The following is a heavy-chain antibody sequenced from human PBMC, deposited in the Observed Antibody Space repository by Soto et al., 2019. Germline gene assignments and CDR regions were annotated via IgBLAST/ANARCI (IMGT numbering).Heavy chain of an antibody. CDR2: IYYSGST. CDR1: VGSISSYY. CDR3: SCQRVFMDPSTSEIYTRCQDDALPISSGM. V-gene: IGHV4-59*08. J-gene: IGHJ6*01. Sequence: SETLSLTCTVSVGSISSYYWSWIRQPPGKGLEWIGYIYYSGSTNYNPSLKSRVTISVDTSKNQFSLKLSSVTAADTPVYYCSCQRVFMDPSTSEIYTRCQDDALPISSGM. D-gene: IGHD3-10*01.